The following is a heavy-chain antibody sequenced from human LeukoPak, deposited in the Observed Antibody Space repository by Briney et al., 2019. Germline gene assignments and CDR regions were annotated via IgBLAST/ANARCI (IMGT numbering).Heavy chain of an antibody. V-gene: IGHV3-43D*04. CDR1: GFTFDDYA. Sequence: GGSLRLSCAASGFTFDDYAMHWVRQAPGKGLEWVSLISWDGGSTYYADSVKGRFTISRDNSKNSLYLQMNSLRAEDTALYYCAKDRGRDGSGHDAFDIWGQGTMVTVFS. CDR3: AKDRGRDGSGHDAFDI. D-gene: IGHD3-10*01. J-gene: IGHJ3*02. CDR2: ISWDGGST.